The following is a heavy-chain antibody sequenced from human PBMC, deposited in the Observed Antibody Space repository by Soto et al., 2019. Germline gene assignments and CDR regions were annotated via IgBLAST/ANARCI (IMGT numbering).Heavy chain of an antibody. CDR1: GFTFSSDG. D-gene: IGHD6-19*01. CDR3: AKAPVCFSSGWYYFDD. V-gene: IGHV3-30*18. Sequence: GGSLRLSCAASGFTFSSDGMHWVRQAPGKGLEWVAVISYDGSNKYYADSVKGRFTISRDNSKNTLYLQMNSLRAEDTAVYYCAKAPVCFSSGWYYFDDWGQGTLVTVSS. J-gene: IGHJ4*02. CDR2: ISYDGSNK.